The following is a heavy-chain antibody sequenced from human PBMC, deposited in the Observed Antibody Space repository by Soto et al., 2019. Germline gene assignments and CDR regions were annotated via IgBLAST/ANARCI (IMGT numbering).Heavy chain of an antibody. CDR2: ISAYNGNT. J-gene: IGHJ4*02. CDR3: ARVQLTIFGVVTQYYFDY. Sequence: ASVKVSCKSSGDTFTSYGISWVRQAPGQGLEWMGWISAYNGNTNYAQKLQGRVTMTTDTSTSTAYMELRSLRSDDTAVYYCARVQLTIFGVVTQYYFDYWGQGTLVTVSS. V-gene: IGHV1-18*01. CDR1: GDTFTSYG. D-gene: IGHD3-3*01.